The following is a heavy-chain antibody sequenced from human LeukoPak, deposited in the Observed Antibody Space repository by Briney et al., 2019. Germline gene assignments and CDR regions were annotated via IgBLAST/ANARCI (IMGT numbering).Heavy chain of an antibody. J-gene: IGHJ4*02. V-gene: IGHV4-59*11. CDR3: ARDKTSGYDQPYYFDY. CDR2: IYYSGST. Sequence: PSETLSLTCTVSGGSISSHYWSWIRQPPGKGLEWIGYIYYSGSTNYNPSLKSRVTISVDTSKNQFSLKLSSVTAADTAVYYCARDKTSGYDQPYYFDYWGQGTLVTVSS. CDR1: GGSISSHY. D-gene: IGHD5-12*01.